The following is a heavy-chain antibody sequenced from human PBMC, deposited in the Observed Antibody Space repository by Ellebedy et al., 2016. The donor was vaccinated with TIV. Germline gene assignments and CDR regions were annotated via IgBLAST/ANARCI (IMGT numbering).Heavy chain of an antibody. CDR2: INHSGST. V-gene: IGHV4-34*01. D-gene: IGHD6-19*01. CDR1: GGSFSDYY. CDR3: ARVPPKGRIAVAGKRNAFDI. Sequence: SETLSLXXAVYGGSFSDYYWNWIRQPPGKGLEWIGEINHSGSTNYNPSLKSRVTISVDTSKNQFSLKLRSVTAADTAVYYCARVPPKGRIAVAGKRNAFDIWGQGTMVTVSS. J-gene: IGHJ3*02.